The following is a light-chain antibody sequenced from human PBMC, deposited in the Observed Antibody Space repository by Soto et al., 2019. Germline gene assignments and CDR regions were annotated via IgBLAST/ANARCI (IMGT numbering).Light chain of an antibody. V-gene: IGKV3-20*01. CDR3: QQYGSSPPT. CDR1: QSVSSSY. Sequence: EIVLTQSPGTLSLSPGERATLSCRASQSVSSSYLAWYQQKPGQAPRLLIYDASSRATGIPDRFSGSGSGTDFTLTINRLEPEDFAVYYCQQYGSSPPTFGQGTKVEIK. J-gene: IGKJ1*01. CDR2: DAS.